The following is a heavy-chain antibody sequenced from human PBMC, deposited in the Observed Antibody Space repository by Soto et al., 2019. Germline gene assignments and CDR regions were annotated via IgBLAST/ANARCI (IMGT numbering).Heavy chain of an antibody. Sequence: GGSLRLSWAASGFTFSSYSMNWVRQAPGKGLEWVSSISSSSSYIYYADSVKGRFTISRDNAKNSLYLQMNSLRAEDTAVYYCARDSIHYYYYYMDVWGKGTTVTVSS. V-gene: IGHV3-21*01. CDR3: ARDSIHYYYYYMDV. D-gene: IGHD2-2*01. J-gene: IGHJ6*03. CDR1: GFTFSSYS. CDR2: ISSSSSYI.